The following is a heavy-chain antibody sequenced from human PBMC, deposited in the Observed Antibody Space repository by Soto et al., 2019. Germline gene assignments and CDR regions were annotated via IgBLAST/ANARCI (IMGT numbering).Heavy chain of an antibody. CDR3: ARGGARVRGDLYYYYGMDV. CDR2: INHSGST. Sequence: PSETLSLTCAVYGGSFSGYYWSWIRQPPGKGLEWIGEINHSGSTNYNPSLKSRVTISVDTSKNQFSLKLSSVTAADTAVYYCARGGARVRGDLYYYYGMDVWGQGTTVTVSS. J-gene: IGHJ6*02. D-gene: IGHD3-10*01. V-gene: IGHV4-34*01. CDR1: GGSFSGYY.